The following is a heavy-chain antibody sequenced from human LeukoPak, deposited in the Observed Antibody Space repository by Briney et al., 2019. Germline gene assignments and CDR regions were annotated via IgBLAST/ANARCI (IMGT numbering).Heavy chain of an antibody. V-gene: IGHV1-69*13. D-gene: IGHD3-10*01. J-gene: IGHJ5*02. CDR2: IIPIFGTA. CDR3: ATTSNYYGSGSSYNWFDP. Sequence: SVKVSCKASGGTFSSYAISWVRQAPGQGLEWMGGIIPIFGTANYAQKLQGRVTITADESTSTAYMELSSLISEDTAVYYCATTSNYYGSGSSYNWFDPWGQGTLVTVSS. CDR1: GGTFSSYA.